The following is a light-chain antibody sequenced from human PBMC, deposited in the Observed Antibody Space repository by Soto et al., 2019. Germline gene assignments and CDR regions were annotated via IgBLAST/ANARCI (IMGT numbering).Light chain of an antibody. CDR2: EVS. V-gene: IGLV2-14*01. J-gene: IGLJ1*01. CDR1: SSDVGGYNY. Sequence: QSALTQPGSVSGSPGQSITISCTGTSSDVGGYNYVSWYQQRPGKAPKLIIYEVSDRPSGVSNRFSGSKSGNTASLIISGLQTEDEADYYCSSGSSVSFSVFGTGTKVTVL. CDR3: SSGSSVSFSV.